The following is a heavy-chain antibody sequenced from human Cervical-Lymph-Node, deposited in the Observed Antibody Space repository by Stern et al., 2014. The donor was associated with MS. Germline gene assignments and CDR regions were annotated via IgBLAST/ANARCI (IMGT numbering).Heavy chain of an antibody. D-gene: IGHD1-26*01. CDR2: IYPGDADV. CDR3: ARHSGEGAHYYYYFGLDH. V-gene: IGHV5-51*01. Sequence: MQLVQSGAEVKTPGESLRISCQTSGYSFTNYWITWVRHVPGRGLDWMGVIYPGDADVKYRPSFRGQVTISVDRSTSTAFLQWSSLKASDTAIYYCARHSGEGAHYYYYFGLDHWGRGTTVTVSS. J-gene: IGHJ6*02. CDR1: GYSFTNYW.